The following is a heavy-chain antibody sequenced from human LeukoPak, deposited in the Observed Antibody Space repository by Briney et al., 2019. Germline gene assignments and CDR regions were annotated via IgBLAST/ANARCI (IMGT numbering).Heavy chain of an antibody. CDR3: ARSEVGATLYYYYMDV. J-gene: IGHJ6*03. CDR2: IIPIFGTA. Sequence: VASVKVSCKASGGTFSSYAISWVRQAPGQGLEWMGGIIPIFGTANYAQKFQGRVTITTDESTSTAYMELSSLRSEDTAVYYCARSEVGATLYYYYMDVWGKGTTVTVSS. V-gene: IGHV1-69*05. D-gene: IGHD1-26*01. CDR1: GGTFSSYA.